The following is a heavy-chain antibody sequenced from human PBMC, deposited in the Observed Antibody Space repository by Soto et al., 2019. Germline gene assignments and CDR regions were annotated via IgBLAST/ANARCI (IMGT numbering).Heavy chain of an antibody. CDR2: INPNSGGT. J-gene: IGHJ6*02. V-gene: IGHV1-2*02. CDR3: ARDQSPSSGWPGMDV. CDR1: GYAFTDYY. D-gene: IGHD6-19*01. Sequence: ASVKVSCKASGYAFTDYYMHWVRQAPGQGLEWMGWINPNSGGTNYAQKFQGRVTMTRDTSISTAYMELNRLRSDDTAVYYCARDQSPSSGWPGMDVWGQGTTVTVSS.